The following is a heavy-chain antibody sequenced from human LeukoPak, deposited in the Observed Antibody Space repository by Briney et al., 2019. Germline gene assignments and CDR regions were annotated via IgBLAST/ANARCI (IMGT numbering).Heavy chain of an antibody. CDR2: ISSNGGST. D-gene: IGHD3-22*01. J-gene: IGHJ4*02. CDR1: GFTFSSYA. CDR3: ARTDSSGYYWVY. V-gene: IGHV3-64*01. Sequence: GGSLRLSCAASGFTFSSYAMHWVRQAPGKGLEYVSAISSNGGSTYYANSVKGRFTISRDSSKNTLYLQMGSLRAEDMAVYYCARTDSSGYYWVYWGQGTLVTVSS.